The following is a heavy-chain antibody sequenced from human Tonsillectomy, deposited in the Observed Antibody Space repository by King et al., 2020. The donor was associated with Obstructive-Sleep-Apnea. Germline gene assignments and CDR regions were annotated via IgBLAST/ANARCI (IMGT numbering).Heavy chain of an antibody. J-gene: IGHJ4*02. CDR2: LSSTNYT. CDR1: GFTLSDYY. Sequence: VQLVESGGGLVKPGGSLRLSCAVSGFTLSDYYMNWIRQAPGKGLEWVSHLSSTNYTNYADSVKGRFTISREDAKNSLYLQMNSLTVEDTAVYYCARDQYDGSGIDYWGQGTLVTVSS. V-gene: IGHV3-11*06. CDR3: ARDQYDGSGIDY. D-gene: IGHD3-22*01.